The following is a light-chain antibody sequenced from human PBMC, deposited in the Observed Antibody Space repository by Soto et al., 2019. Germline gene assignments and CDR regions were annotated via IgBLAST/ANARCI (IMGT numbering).Light chain of an antibody. J-gene: IGLJ1*01. CDR2: DVS. Sequence: QPVLTQPASVSGSPGQSITISCTGTSSDVGGYNYVSWYQEHPGKAPKLLIYDVSHRTSGVSNRFSGSKSGNTASLTSSGVQVEDEADYYCSSYTSDSTYVFGTGTKLTVL. CDR1: SSDVGGYNY. V-gene: IGLV2-14*01. CDR3: SSYTSDSTYV.